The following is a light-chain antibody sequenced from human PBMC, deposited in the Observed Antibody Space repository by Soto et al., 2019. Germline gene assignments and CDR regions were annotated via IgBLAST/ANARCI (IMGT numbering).Light chain of an antibody. CDR1: QSVSSSY. Sequence: EIVLTQSPGTLSLSPGERATLSCRASQSVSSSYLAWYQQKPGQAPRLLIYGASSRATGIPDRFSGSGSGTDFTLTISRLEPEDFAVYYCQQYGSSPQTFGQGTKWEIK. CDR3: QQYGSSPQT. CDR2: GAS. V-gene: IGKV3-20*01. J-gene: IGKJ1*01.